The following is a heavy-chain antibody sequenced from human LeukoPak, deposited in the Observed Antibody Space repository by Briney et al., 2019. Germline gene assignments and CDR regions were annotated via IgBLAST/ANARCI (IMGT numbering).Heavy chain of an antibody. CDR1: GGSISGYY. D-gene: IGHD6-13*01. V-gene: IGHV4-59*08. CDR3: ATGRWGSSWYRGFDP. CDR2: IYYSGST. J-gene: IGHJ5*02. Sequence: PSETLSLTCTVSGGSISGYYWSWIRQPPGKGLEWIGYIYYSGSTNYNPSLKSRVTISVDTSKNQFSLKLSSVTAADTAVYYCATGRWGSSWYRGFDPWGQGTLVTVSS.